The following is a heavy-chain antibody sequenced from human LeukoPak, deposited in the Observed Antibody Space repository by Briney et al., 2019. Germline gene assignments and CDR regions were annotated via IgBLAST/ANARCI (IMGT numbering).Heavy chain of an antibody. CDR2: ISGSGGST. D-gene: IGHD5-24*01. CDR3: AKGQQDRWLQLRWKAYCFDY. CDR1: GFTFSSYA. Sequence: PGGSLRLSCAASGFTFSSYAMSWVRQAPGKGLEWVSAISGSGGSTYYADSVKGRFTISRDNSKNTLYLQMNSLRAEDTAVYYCAKGQQDRWLQLRWKAYCFDYWGQGTLVTVSS. V-gene: IGHV3-23*01. J-gene: IGHJ4*02.